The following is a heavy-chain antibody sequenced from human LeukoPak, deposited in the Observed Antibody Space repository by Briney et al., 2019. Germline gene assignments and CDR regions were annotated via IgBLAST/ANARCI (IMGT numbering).Heavy chain of an antibody. V-gene: IGHV1-18*01. Sequence: ASVKVSCKASGYTFTSYGISRVRQAPGQGLEWMGWISAYNGNTNYAQKLQGRVTMTTDTSTSTAYMELRSLRSDDAAVYYCARDGVAVAGIDDAFDIWGQGTMVTVSS. D-gene: IGHD6-19*01. CDR1: GYTFTSYG. CDR2: ISAYNGNT. J-gene: IGHJ3*02. CDR3: ARDGVAVAGIDDAFDI.